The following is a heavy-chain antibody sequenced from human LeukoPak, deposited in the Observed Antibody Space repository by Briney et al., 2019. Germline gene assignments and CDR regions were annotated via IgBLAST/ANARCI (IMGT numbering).Heavy chain of an antibody. CDR3: AKDLEPQLVGAADY. V-gene: IGHV1-2*04. CDR2: INPNRGGT. J-gene: IGHJ4*02. CDR1: GYTFTGYY. Sequence: ASVKVSCKASGYTFTGYYMHWVRQAPGQGLEWMGWINPNRGGTNYAQKFQGWVTMTRDTSISTAYMELSRLRAEDTAVYYCAKDLEPQLVGAADYWGQGTLVTVSS. D-gene: IGHD1-26*01.